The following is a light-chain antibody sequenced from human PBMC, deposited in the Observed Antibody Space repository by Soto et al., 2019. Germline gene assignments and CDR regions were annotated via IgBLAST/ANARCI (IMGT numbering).Light chain of an antibody. J-gene: IGKJ4*01. CDR3: QQYYSYPL. V-gene: IGKV1-39*01. CDR1: QSISSY. Sequence: DIQMTQSPSSLSASVGDRVTITCRASQSISSYLNWYQQKPGKAPKLLIYAASSLQSGVPSRFSGSGSGTDFTLTISSLQPEDFATYYCQQYYSYPLFGGGTKVDIK. CDR2: AAS.